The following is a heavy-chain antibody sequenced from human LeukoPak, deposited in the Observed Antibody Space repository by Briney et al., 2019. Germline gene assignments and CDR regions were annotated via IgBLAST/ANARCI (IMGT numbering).Heavy chain of an antibody. CDR1: GGSISDSY. V-gene: IGHV4-34*10. D-gene: IGHD1-26*01. Sequence: SETLSLTCAVYGGSISDSYWSWVRQPPGRGLEWIGEINHLGSTSYNPSLKNRVTMSLDTSEKEISLKLKSVTAADTAVYYCARYTSVSYDYWGQGTLVTVSS. CDR2: INHLGST. J-gene: IGHJ4*02. CDR3: ARYTSVSYDY.